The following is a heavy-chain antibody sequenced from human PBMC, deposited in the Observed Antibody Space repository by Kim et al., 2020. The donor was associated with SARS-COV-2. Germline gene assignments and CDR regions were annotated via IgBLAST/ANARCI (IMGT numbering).Heavy chain of an antibody. CDR2: ISAYNGNT. J-gene: IGHJ4*02. CDR1: GYTFTSYG. V-gene: IGHV1-18*01. Sequence: ASVKVSCKASGYTFTSYGISWVRQAPGQGLEWMGWISAYNGNTNYAQKLQGRVTMTTDTSTSTAYMELRSLRSDDTAVYYCARDRASRWLQITSDYWGQGTLVTVSS. CDR3: ARDRASRWLQITSDY. D-gene: IGHD5-12*01.